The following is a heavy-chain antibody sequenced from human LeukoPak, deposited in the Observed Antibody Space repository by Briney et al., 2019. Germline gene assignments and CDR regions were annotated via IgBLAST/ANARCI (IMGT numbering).Heavy chain of an antibody. CDR2: IGTSGGTT. CDR1: GFTFSSYA. Sequence: GGSLRLSCAASGFTFSSYAMIGVRQAPGKGLEGVSAIGTSGGTTYYADSVKGRFIISRDNSKNTLYLQMNSLRAEDAAVYYCAKGSDLIVGATISDYWGQGTLVTVSS. D-gene: IGHD1-26*01. CDR3: AKGSDLIVGATISDY. V-gene: IGHV3-23*01. J-gene: IGHJ4*02.